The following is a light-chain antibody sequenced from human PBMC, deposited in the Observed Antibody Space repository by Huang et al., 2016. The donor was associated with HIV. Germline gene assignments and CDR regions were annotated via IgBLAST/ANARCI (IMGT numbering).Light chain of an antibody. CDR3: QQRSNWRLT. J-gene: IGKJ4*01. V-gene: IGKV3-11*01. CDR2: DAS. Sequence: EIVLTQSPATLSLSPGERATLSCRASQSVSSYLAWYQQQPGQAPRLRIYDASNRATGSPARCSGSGSGTDFALTNSSIEPEDFAVYYCQQRSNWRLTFGGETKVEIK. CDR1: QSVSSY.